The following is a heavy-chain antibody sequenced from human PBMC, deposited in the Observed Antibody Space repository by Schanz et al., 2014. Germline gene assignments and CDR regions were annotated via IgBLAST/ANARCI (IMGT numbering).Heavy chain of an antibody. CDR1: GFTFSSYA. J-gene: IGHJ5*02. Sequence: EVQLLESGGGLVQPGGSLRLSCAASGFTFSSYAMSWVRQAPGKGPEWVANIKHDGSVKDYVDSVKGRFTISRDNAKNSLYLQMNSLRAEDTAVYYCVRDILHRVYDSGSPWGQGTLVTVSS. D-gene: IGHD3-10*01. CDR2: IKHDGSVK. CDR3: VRDILHRVYDSGSP. V-gene: IGHV3-7*04.